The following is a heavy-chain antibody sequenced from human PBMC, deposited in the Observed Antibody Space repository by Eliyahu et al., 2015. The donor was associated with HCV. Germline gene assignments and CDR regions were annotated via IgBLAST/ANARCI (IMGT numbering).Heavy chain of an antibody. J-gene: IGHJ4*02. CDR3: ASDVLLWFGELLH. CDR2: IIPILGIA. CDR1: GGTFSSYA. Sequence: EVKKPGSSVKVSCKASGGTFSSYAISWVRQAPGQGLEWMGRIIPILGIANYAQKFQGRVTITADKATSTAYMELSSLRSEDTTVYYCASDVLLWFGELLHWGQGTLVTVSS. D-gene: IGHD3-10*01. V-gene: IGHV1-69*04.